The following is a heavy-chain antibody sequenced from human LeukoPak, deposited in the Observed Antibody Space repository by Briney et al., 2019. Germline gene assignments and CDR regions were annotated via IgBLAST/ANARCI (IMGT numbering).Heavy chain of an antibody. J-gene: IGHJ4*02. Sequence: SETLSLTCTVSGGSISSYYWSWIRQPPGKGLEWIGYIYYSGSTNYNPSLKSRVTISVDTSKNRFSLKLSSVTAADTAVYYCASSPKYYYDSSGYYPFDYWGQGTLVTVSS. V-gene: IGHV4-59*08. CDR1: GGSISSYY. CDR3: ASSPKYYYDSSGYYPFDY. CDR2: IYYSGST. D-gene: IGHD3-22*01.